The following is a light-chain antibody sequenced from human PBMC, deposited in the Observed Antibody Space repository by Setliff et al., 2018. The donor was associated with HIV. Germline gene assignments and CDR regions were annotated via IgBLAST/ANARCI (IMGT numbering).Light chain of an antibody. CDR2: EVS. Sequence: LTQPPSASGSPGQSVTISCTGTSSDVGGYNFVSWYQQHPDKAPKLIIFEVSNRPAGVPDRFSGSKSGNTASLTVSGLQPEDEADYYCASYAGDSLFLFGPGTKVTVL. CDR1: SSDVGGYNF. J-gene: IGLJ1*01. CDR3: ASYAGDSLFL. V-gene: IGLV2-8*01.